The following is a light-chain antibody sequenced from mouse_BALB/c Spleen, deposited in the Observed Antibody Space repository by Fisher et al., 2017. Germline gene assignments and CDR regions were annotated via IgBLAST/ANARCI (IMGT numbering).Light chain of an antibody. Sequence: IVLTQSPAIMSASPGEKVTMTCSASSSVSYMYWYQQKPGSSPRLLIYDTSNLASGVPARFSGSGSGTSYSLTISSMEGEDAATYYCQQYHSYPWTFGGGTKLEIK. CDR1: SSVSY. CDR2: DTS. J-gene: IGKJ1*01. CDR3: QQYHSYPWT. V-gene: IGKV4-55*01.